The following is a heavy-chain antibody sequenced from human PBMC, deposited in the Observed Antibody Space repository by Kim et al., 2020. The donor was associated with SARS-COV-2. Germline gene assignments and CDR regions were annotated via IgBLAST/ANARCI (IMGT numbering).Heavy chain of an antibody. CDR2: MNPNSGNT. CDR1: GYTFTSYD. V-gene: IGHV1-8*01. D-gene: IGHD2-15*01. J-gene: IGHJ5*02. Sequence: ASVKVSCKASGYTFTSYDINWVRQATGQGLEWMGWMNPNSGNTGYAQKFQGRVTMTRNTSISTAYMELSSLRSEDTAVYYCARGGVARLGYCSGGSCYSDNWFDPWGQGTLVTFSS. CDR3: ARGGVARLGYCSGGSCYSDNWFDP.